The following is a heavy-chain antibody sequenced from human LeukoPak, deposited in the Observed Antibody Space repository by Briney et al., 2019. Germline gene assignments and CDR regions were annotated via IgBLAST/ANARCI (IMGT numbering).Heavy chain of an antibody. V-gene: IGHV4-59*01. CDR2: IYYSGST. Sequence: SETLSLTCTVSGGSISSYYWSWIRQPPGKGLEWIGYIYYSGSTNYNPSLKSRVTISVDTSKNQFSLKLSSVTAADTAVYYYARVGAAAAPFDPWGQGTLVTVSS. CDR3: ARVGAAAAPFDP. D-gene: IGHD6-13*01. J-gene: IGHJ5*02. CDR1: GGSISSYY.